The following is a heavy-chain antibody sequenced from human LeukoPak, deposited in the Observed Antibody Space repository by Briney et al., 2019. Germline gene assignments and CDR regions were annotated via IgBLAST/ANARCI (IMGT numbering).Heavy chain of an antibody. CDR3: ARRGGYCSSTSCYPRNWFDP. Sequence: HGESLKISRKGSGYSFTSYWIAWVRQMPGKGLEWMGIIYPGDSDTRYSPSFQGQVTISADKSISTAYLQWSSLKASDTAMYYCARRGGYCSSTSCYPRNWFDPWGQGTLVTVSS. CDR2: IYPGDSDT. J-gene: IGHJ5*02. CDR1: GYSFTSYW. V-gene: IGHV5-51*01. D-gene: IGHD2-2*01.